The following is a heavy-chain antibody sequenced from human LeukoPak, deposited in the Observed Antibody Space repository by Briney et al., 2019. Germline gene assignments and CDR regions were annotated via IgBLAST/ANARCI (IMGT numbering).Heavy chain of an antibody. CDR3: ASSSWYDSPGVV. CDR2: ITSSSSYI. J-gene: IGHJ6*04. Sequence: GGSLSLSCAASGFTLSSYTMNWVRQAPGKGLEWVSSITSSSSYIYYADSVKGRFTISRDNAKNSLYLQMNSLGAEDTAVYYCASSSWYDSPGVVWGKGTTVTVSS. CDR1: GFTLSSYT. V-gene: IGHV3-21*01. D-gene: IGHD6-13*01.